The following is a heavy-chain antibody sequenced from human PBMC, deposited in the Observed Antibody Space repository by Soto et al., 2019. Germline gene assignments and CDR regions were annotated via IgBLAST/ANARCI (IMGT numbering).Heavy chain of an antibody. CDR3: ARVPPWGNSAGDYYIQHYDS. V-gene: IGHV1-3*01. D-gene: IGHD3-10*01. Sequence: ASVKVSCKSSGFTFTSYAIHWLRQAPGQRPQWMGWINGGSGNTKYSQDFQGRVTFTRDTFATTAYLELSSLRSEDTAVYYCARVPPWGNSAGDYYIQHYDSWGQVTPFTVSS. CDR1: GFTFTSYA. CDR2: INGGSGNT. J-gene: IGHJ4*02.